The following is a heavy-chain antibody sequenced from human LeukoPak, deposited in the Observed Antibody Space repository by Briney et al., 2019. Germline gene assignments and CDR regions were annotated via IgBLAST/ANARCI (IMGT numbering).Heavy chain of an antibody. CDR1: GITVSSNY. Sequence: GGSLRLSCAASGITVSSNYMNWVRHAPGKGLEWGSDIYSGDSTFHADSVKGRFTISRDNSKNKLYLQMNSLRAQDTAVYYCARGARKGDDYGGFFDYWGQGTLATVSS. V-gene: IGHV3-66*02. D-gene: IGHD4-23*01. CDR2: IYSGDST. J-gene: IGHJ4*02. CDR3: ARGARKGDDYGGFFDY.